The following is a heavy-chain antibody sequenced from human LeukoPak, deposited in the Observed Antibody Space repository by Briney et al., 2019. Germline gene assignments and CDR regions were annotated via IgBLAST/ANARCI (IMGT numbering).Heavy chain of an antibody. D-gene: IGHD1-26*01. Sequence: PGGSLRLSCAASGFTFGSYAMHWVRQAPGKGLEWVAVISYDGSNKYYADSVKGRFTISRDNSKNTLYLQMNSLRAEDTAVYYCARDSGSYLCWGQGTLVTVSS. V-gene: IGHV3-30*04. CDR1: GFTFGSYA. CDR2: ISYDGSNK. J-gene: IGHJ4*02. CDR3: ARDSGSYLC.